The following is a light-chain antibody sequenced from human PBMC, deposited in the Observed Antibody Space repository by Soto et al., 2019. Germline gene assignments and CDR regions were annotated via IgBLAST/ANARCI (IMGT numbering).Light chain of an antibody. CDR1: SSNIGAGYD. CDR3: QSYVSSLSGVV. Sequence: QLVLTQPPSVSGAPGQRVTISCTGSSSNIGAGYDVHWYQQLPGTAPKLLIYGNSNRPSGVPDRFSGSKSGTSASLAITGLQAEDEADSCCQSYVSSLSGVVFGGGTKLTVL. J-gene: IGLJ2*01. CDR2: GNS. V-gene: IGLV1-40*01.